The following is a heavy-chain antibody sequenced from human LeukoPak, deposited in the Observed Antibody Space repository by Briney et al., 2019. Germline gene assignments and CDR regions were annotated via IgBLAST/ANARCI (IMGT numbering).Heavy chain of an antibody. J-gene: IGHJ4*02. CDR3: ASLSYYDFWSATVDY. CDR2: IYYSGST. CDR1: GGSISSSSYY. D-gene: IGHD3-3*01. V-gene: IGHV4-39*01. Sequence: PSETLSLTCTVSGGSISSSSYYWGWVRQPPGKGLEWIGSIYYSGSTYYNPSLKSRVTISVDTSKNQFSLKLSSVTAADTAVYYCASLSYYDFWSATVDYWGQGTLVTVSS.